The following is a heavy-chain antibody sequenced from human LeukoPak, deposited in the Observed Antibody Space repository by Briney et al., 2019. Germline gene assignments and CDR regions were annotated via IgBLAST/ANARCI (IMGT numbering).Heavy chain of an antibody. Sequence: SETLSLTCTVSGGSISSYYWSWIRQPPGKGLEWIGYIYYSGSTNYNPSLKSRVTISVDTSKNQFSLKLSSVTAADTAVYYCAKDRTTTYYYDSSRYYFDYWGQGTLVTVSS. J-gene: IGHJ4*02. D-gene: IGHD3-22*01. CDR3: AKDRTTTYYYDSSRYYFDY. CDR1: GGSISSYY. V-gene: IGHV4-59*01. CDR2: IYYSGST.